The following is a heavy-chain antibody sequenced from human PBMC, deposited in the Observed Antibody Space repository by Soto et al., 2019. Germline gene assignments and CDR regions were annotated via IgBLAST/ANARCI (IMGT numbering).Heavy chain of an antibody. Sequence: QVQLQQWGAGLLKPSETLSLTCAVYGGSFSGYYWSWIRQPQGKGLEWIGEINHSGSTNYNPSLKSRGTISVDTSKNQFSLKLSAVTAADTAVYYCARKGSGKYYYYGMDVWGQGTTVTVSS. V-gene: IGHV4-34*01. J-gene: IGHJ6*02. CDR1: GGSFSGYY. D-gene: IGHD3-10*01. CDR2: INHSGST. CDR3: ARKGSGKYYYYGMDV.